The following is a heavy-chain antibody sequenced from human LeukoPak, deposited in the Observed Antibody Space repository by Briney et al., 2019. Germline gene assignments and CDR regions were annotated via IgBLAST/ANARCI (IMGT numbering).Heavy chain of an antibody. J-gene: IGHJ6*02. Sequence: TGGSLRPSCAASGFTFSSHWMSWVRQAPGKGLEWVANIEQDGSEKYYVDSVKGRFTISRDNAKNSLYLQMNSLRAEDTAVYYCARDHTTSGYIYGFLRYFYYGMDVWGQGTTVTVSS. D-gene: IGHD5-18*01. V-gene: IGHV3-7*01. CDR1: GFTFSSHW. CDR3: ARDHTTSGYIYGFLRYFYYGMDV. CDR2: IEQDGSEK.